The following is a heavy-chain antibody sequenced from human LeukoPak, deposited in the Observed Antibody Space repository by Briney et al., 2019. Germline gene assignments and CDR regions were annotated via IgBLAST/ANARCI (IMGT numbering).Heavy chain of an antibody. CDR3: AREASGSYQGY. Sequence: GGSLRLSCAASGFTFSSYSMNWVRQAPGKGLEWVSYISSSGSTIYYADSVKGRFTISRNNAKNSLYLQMNSLRAEDTAVYYCAREASGSYQGYWGQGTLVTVSS. CDR1: GFTFSSYS. CDR2: ISSSGSTI. D-gene: IGHD1-26*01. J-gene: IGHJ4*02. V-gene: IGHV3-48*04.